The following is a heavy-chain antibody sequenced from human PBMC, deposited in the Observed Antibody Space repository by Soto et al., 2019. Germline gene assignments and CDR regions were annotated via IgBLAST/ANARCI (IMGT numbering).Heavy chain of an antibody. J-gene: IGHJ3*02. Sequence: GGSLRLSCAASGFTFSSYGMHWVRQAPGKGLEWVAVISYDGSNKYYADSVKGRFTISRDNSKNTLYLQMNSLRAEDTAVYYCAKVYGYYHDSSGYYYDAFDIWGQGTMVTVSS. CDR3: AKVYGYYHDSSGYYYDAFDI. CDR1: GFTFSSYG. V-gene: IGHV3-30*18. CDR2: ISYDGSNK. D-gene: IGHD3-22*01.